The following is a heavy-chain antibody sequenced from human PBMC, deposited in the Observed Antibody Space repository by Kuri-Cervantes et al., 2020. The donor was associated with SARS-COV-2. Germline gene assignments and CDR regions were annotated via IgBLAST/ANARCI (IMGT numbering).Heavy chain of an antibody. Sequence: GGSLRLSCAASGFTFSSYGMHWVRQAPGKGLEWVAVIWYDGSNKYYADSVKGGFTISRYNSNNTLYLQMNSLRAEDTAVYYCARDHKSMAMAVAGTAVDYWGQGTLVTVSS. J-gene: IGHJ4*02. CDR1: GFTFSSYG. D-gene: IGHD6-19*01. V-gene: IGHV3-33*01. CDR2: IWYDGSNK. CDR3: ARDHKSMAMAVAGTAVDY.